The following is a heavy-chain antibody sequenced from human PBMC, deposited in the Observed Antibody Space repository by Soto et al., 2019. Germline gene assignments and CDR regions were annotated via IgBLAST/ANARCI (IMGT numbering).Heavy chain of an antibody. CDR2: VSAYNGNP. CDR3: ARGEDSSGYSLEAFEI. V-gene: IGHV1-18*01. J-gene: IGHJ3*02. Sequence: ASLKVSCNASGYTFTNHDINWILQAPGQGLEWMGRVSAYNGNPSYVQNLQGRVSMTTDTFTSTTYLELRSLRSDDTAVYFCARGEDSSGYSLEAFEIWGQGTTGTVSS. D-gene: IGHD5-12*01. CDR1: GYTFTNHD.